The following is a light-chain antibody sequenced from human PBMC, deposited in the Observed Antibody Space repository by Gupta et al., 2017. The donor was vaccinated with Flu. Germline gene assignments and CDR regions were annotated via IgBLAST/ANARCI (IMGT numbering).Light chain of an antibody. J-gene: IGLJ3*02. CDR2: GDT. CDR3: QSFDSSLLWW. V-gene: IGLV1-40*01. Sequence: YQQVPGTAPKLLIYGDTSRPSGVPDRVSGSKSATSASLAITGLQAEDEADYYCQSFDSSLLWWFCGGTKLPVL.